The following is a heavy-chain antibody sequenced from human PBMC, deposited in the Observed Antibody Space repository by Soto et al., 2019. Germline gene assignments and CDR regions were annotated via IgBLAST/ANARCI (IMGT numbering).Heavy chain of an antibody. D-gene: IGHD4-17*01. J-gene: IGHJ1*01. CDR1: GFTFSSYS. CDR2: ISSSGSTI. V-gene: IGHV3-48*02. Sequence: PGGSLRLSCAVSGFTFSSYSMNWVRQAPGKGLEWVSDISSSGSTIYYADSVKGRFTISRDNAKNSLYLQMNSLRDEDTAVYYCALYPDYADYSVAEYFQHWGQGTLVTAPQ. CDR3: ALYPDYADYSVAEYFQH.